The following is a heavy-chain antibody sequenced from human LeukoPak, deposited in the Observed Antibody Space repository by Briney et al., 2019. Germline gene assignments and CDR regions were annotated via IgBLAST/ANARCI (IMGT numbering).Heavy chain of an antibody. J-gene: IGHJ4*02. Sequence: SETLSLTCTVSGGSISSYFWSWIRQPPGKGLEWIGYIYYSGSTNYNPSLKGRVTISVDTSKNQFSLKLGSVTAADTAVYYCARESIVATIIDYWGQGTLVTVSS. CDR3: ARESIVATIIDY. CDR2: IYYSGST. D-gene: IGHD5-12*01. CDR1: GGSISSYF. V-gene: IGHV4-59*12.